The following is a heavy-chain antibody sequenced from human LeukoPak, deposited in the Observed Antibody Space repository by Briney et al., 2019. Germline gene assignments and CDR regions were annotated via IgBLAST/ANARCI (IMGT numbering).Heavy chain of an antibody. D-gene: IGHD3-10*01. CDR2: ISGSSGST. J-gene: IGHJ4*02. V-gene: IGHV3-23*01. Sequence: PGGSLRLSCAPSGFSFSSYVMSWVRQAPGEGLEWVSSISGSSGSTYYADSVKGRFTISRDNPKNTLYVQMNSLRAEDTAVYYCAREDGSGSYYKWGQGTLVTVSS. CDR3: AREDGSGSYYK. CDR1: GFSFSSYV.